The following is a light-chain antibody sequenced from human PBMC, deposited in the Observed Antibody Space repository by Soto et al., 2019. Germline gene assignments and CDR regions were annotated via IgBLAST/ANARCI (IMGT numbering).Light chain of an antibody. J-gene: IGLJ1*01. Sequence: QSVLTQPPSASGSPGQSVTISCTGTSSDVGGYNYVSWYQQHPGKAPKLMIYEVSKRPSGVPDRFSGSKSGNTAFLTVSGLQAEDEADYYCSSYAGSNNFPYVFGTGTKSPS. CDR2: EVS. V-gene: IGLV2-8*01. CDR1: SSDVGGYNY. CDR3: SSYAGSNNFPYV.